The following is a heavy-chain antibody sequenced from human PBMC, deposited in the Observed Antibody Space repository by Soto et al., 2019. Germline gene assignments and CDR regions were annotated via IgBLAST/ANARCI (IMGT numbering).Heavy chain of an antibody. D-gene: IGHD1-26*01. Sequence: QVELQQWGAGLLKPSETLSLTCGVYGGSFRNYYWIWVRQPPGKGLEWIGEVNHSGEATYNPSLPSRITLVLDTSNILFSPKVPSVAAADTAMSFCTRAERFPRSSFDPWGQGARVTVSS. J-gene: IGHJ5*02. V-gene: IGHV4-34*02. CDR1: GGSFRNYY. CDR2: VNHSGEA. CDR3: TRAERFPRSSFDP.